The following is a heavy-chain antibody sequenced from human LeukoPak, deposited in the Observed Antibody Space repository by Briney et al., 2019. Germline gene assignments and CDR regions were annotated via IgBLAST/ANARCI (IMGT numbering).Heavy chain of an antibody. CDR1: GGSVSSGSYY. CDR3: ARESPYGMDV. CDR2: IYYSGST. V-gene: IGHV4-61*01. Sequence: SETLSLTCTVSGGSVSSGSYYWGWGRQPPGTGLEWIGYIYYSGSTNYNPSLKSRVTISVNTSKNQFSLKLSSVTAADTAVYYCARESPYGMDVWGKGTTVTVSS. J-gene: IGHJ6*04.